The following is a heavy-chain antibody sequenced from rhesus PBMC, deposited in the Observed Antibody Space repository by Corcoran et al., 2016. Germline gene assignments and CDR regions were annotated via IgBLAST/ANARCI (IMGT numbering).Heavy chain of an antibody. D-gene: IGHD4-4*01. CDR3: ARFVTMVVSRGIDY. V-gene: IGHV4-127*01. CDR2: MGWSSGHP. Sequence: QVQLQESGPGLVKPSETLSLTCAVSGYSISSGYGWSWIRQPPGKGLEWIGYMGWSSGHPNYNTSLKSRVTISKDTSKNPFSLMLSSVTAADTAVYYCARFVTMVVSRGIDYWGQGVLVTVSS. CDR1: GYSISSGYG. J-gene: IGHJ4*01.